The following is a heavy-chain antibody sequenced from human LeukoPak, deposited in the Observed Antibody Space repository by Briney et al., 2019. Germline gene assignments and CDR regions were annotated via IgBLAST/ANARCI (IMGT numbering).Heavy chain of an antibody. V-gene: IGHV3-30-3*01. CDR2: IAYDGSNK. D-gene: IGHD1-14*01. CDR1: GFTFRSHT. Sequence: GGSLTLSCAASGFTFRSHTMHWVRQAPGKGLEWVAVIAYDGSNKYYADSVKGRITISRDNSKNRLYLQMNSLRAEDTAVYYCARDPTAATPQYFDYWGQGTLVTVSS. J-gene: IGHJ4*02. CDR3: ARDPTAATPQYFDY.